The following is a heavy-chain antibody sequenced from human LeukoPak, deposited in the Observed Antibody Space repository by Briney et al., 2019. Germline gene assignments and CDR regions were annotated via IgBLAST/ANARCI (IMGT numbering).Heavy chain of an antibody. CDR2: INHSGST. CDR1: GGSFSGYY. Sequence: PSETLSLTCAVYGGSFSGYYWSWIRQPPGKGLEWIGEINHSGSTNYNPSLKSRVTISVDTSKNQFSLKLSSVTAADTAVYYCARGIAARGRLDYWGRGTLVTVSS. CDR3: ARGIAARGRLDY. J-gene: IGHJ4*02. D-gene: IGHD6-6*01. V-gene: IGHV4-34*01.